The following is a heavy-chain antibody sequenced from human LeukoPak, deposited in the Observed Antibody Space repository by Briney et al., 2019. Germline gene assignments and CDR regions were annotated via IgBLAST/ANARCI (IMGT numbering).Heavy chain of an antibody. CDR2: ISGSGGST. J-gene: IGHJ4*02. CDR3: AKDFSAMVHFDY. D-gene: IGHD5-18*01. Sequence: GSLRLSCAASGFTLSSYAMSWVRQAPGKGLEWVSAISGSGGSTYYADSVKGRFTISRDNSKNTLYLQMNSLRAEDTAVYYCAKDFSAMVHFDYWGQGTLVTVSS. V-gene: IGHV3-23*01. CDR1: GFTLSSYA.